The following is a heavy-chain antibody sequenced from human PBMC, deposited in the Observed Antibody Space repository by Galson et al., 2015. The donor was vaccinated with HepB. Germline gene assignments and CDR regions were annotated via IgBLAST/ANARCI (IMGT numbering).Heavy chain of an antibody. J-gene: IGHJ4*02. Sequence: SLRLSCAASGFTFSGSAIHWVRQASGKGPEWVGRIRSEANNYAASYVPSLKGRFIVSRDDSKNMAYLHMMRLKTDDTAVYYCVRSGDLSGYSCRWGQGTLVIVSS. CDR1: GFTFSGSA. CDR3: VRSGDLSGYSCR. D-gene: IGHD1-26*01. CDR2: IRSEANNYAA. V-gene: IGHV3-73*01.